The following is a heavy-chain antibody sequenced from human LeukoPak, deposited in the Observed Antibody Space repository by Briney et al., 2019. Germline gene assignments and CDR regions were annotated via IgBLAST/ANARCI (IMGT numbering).Heavy chain of an antibody. V-gene: IGHV3-23*01. CDR2: ISGSGGTT. D-gene: IGHD3-3*01. Sequence: GGSLRLSCAASGFTFSSYAMSWVRQAPGKGLEWVSAISGSGGTTYYAGSVKGRFTISRDNSKNTLYLQMNSLRAEDTAVYYCAKGGAITIFGVVRGVNAFDIWGQGTMVTVSS. CDR1: GFTFSSYA. J-gene: IGHJ3*02. CDR3: AKGGAITIFGVVRGVNAFDI.